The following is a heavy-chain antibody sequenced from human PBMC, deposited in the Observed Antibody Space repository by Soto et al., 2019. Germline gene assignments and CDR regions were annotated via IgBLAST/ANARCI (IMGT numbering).Heavy chain of an antibody. J-gene: IGHJ4*02. V-gene: IGHV3-30*18. Sequence: QVQLVESGGGVVQPGRSLRLSCAASGFTFSRNAMHWVRQAPGKGLEWVVVISYDGRNKYYADSVKGRFTISRDNSKHTLNLQMNSPRAEDTVVYYCANDRVESRVGEVGYSGQRNLVTVSS. CDR1: GFTFSRNA. CDR3: ANDRVESRVGEVGY. CDR2: ISYDGRNK. D-gene: IGHD3-16*01.